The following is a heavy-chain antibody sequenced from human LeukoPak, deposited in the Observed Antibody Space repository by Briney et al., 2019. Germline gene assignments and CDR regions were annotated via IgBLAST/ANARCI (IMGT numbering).Heavy chain of an antibody. CDR3: ARGGGITMIVTPWDHAFDI. D-gene: IGHD3-22*01. J-gene: IGHJ3*02. CDR1: GYTFTSYG. Sequence: GASVKVSCKASGYTFTSYGISWVRQAPGQGLEWMGWISAYNGNTNCAQKLQGRVTMTTDTSTSTAYMELRSLRSDDTAVYYCARGGGITMIVTPWDHAFDIWGQGTMVTVSS. CDR2: ISAYNGNT. V-gene: IGHV1-18*01.